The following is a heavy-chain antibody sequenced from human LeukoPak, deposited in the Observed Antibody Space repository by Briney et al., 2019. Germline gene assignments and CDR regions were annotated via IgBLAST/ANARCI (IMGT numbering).Heavy chain of an antibody. CDR3: AKADVLLAPPLDY. CDR2: ISYDGSNK. J-gene: IGHJ4*02. V-gene: IGHV3-30*18. Sequence: GGSLRLSCAASGFTFSSYGMHWVRQAPGKGLEWVAVISYDGSNKYYADSVKGRFTISRDNSKNTLYLQMNSLRAEDTAVYYCAKADVLLAPPLDYWGQGTLVTVSS. CDR1: GFTFSSYG. D-gene: IGHD3-10*01.